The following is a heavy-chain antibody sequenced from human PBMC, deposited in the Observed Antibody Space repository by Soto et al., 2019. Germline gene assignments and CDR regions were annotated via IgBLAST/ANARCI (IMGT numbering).Heavy chain of an antibody. CDR1: GGSISSSSYY. CDR2: IYYSGST. D-gene: IGHD4-17*01. CDR3: ASYGDYDFDY. J-gene: IGHJ4*02. Sequence: SETLSLTCTVSGGSISSSSYYWGWIRQPPGKGLEWIGSIYYSGSTYYNPSLKSRVTISVDTSKNQFSLKLSSVTAADTAVYYCASYGDYDFDYWGQGTLVTVSS. V-gene: IGHV4-39*01.